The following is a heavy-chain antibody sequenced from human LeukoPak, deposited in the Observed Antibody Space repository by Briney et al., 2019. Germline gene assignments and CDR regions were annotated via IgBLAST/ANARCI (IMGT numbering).Heavy chain of an antibody. CDR2: IYTSGST. V-gene: IGHV4-61*02. CDR3: ASIPSSYYYDSSGSES. CDR1: GGSISSGSYY. J-gene: IGHJ4*02. D-gene: IGHD3-22*01. Sequence: SETLSLTCTVSGGSISSGSYYWSWIRQPAGKGLEWIGRIYTSGSTNYNPSLKSRVTISVDTSKNQFSLKLSSVTAADTAVYYCASIPSSYYYDSSGSESWGQGTLVTVSS.